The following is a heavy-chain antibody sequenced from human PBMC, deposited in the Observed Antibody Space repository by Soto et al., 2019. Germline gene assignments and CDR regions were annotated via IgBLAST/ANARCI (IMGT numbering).Heavy chain of an antibody. CDR3: ARDIPYYDFWSGSYYYYMDV. V-gene: IGHV4-34*01. Sequence: SETLSLTCAFYGGSFSGYYWSWIRQPPGKGLEWIGEINHSGSTNYNPSLKSRVTISVDTSKNQFSLKLSSVTAADTAVYYCARDIPYYDFWSGSYYYYMDVWGKGTTVTVSS. J-gene: IGHJ6*03. CDR1: GGSFSGYY. D-gene: IGHD3-3*01. CDR2: INHSGST.